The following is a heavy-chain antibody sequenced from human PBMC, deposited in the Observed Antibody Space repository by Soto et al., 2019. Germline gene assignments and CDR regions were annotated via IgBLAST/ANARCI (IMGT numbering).Heavy chain of an antibody. CDR3: ARRYCSSTSCYNWFDP. J-gene: IGHJ5*02. V-gene: IGHV4-59*08. D-gene: IGHD2-2*01. CDR2: IYYSGST. Sequence: SETLSLTCTVSGGSISSYYWSWIRQPPGKGLEWIGYIYYSGSTNYNPSHKSRDTISVDTSKNQFSIKLSSVTAADTAVYYCARRYCSSTSCYNWFDPWGQGTLVTVS. CDR1: GGSISSYY.